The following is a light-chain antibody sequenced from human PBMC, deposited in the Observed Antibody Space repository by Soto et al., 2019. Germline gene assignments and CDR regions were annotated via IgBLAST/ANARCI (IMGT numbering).Light chain of an antibody. CDR1: SSDIGDDNY. CDR2: DVS. J-gene: IGLJ1*01. V-gene: IGLV2-14*01. Sequence: HSALTQPSSVSCSPGQSITISCVGTSSDIGDDNYVSWYQQHPGKVPKVRFYDVSNRPSGGSYRFSATTSGNTASLTISGLQAEDEADYECCSYTRSGTLIFGTGTKVTVL. CDR3: CSYTRSGTLI.